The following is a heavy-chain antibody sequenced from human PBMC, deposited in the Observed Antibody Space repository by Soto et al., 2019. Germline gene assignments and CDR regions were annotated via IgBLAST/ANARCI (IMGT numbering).Heavy chain of an antibody. J-gene: IGHJ5*02. CDR2: IYYSGST. Sequence: SETLSLTCTVSGGSIRSSIYYWGWIRHPPGKGLEWIGSIYYSGSTYYNPSLKSRVTISVDTSKNQFSLKLSSVTAADTAVYYCARLVEYYDSSGYNWFDPWGQGTLVTVSS. D-gene: IGHD3-22*01. V-gene: IGHV4-39*01. CDR1: GGSIRSSIYY. CDR3: ARLVEYYDSSGYNWFDP.